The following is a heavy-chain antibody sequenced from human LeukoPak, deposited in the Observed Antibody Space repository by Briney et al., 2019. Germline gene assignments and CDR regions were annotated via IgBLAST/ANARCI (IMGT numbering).Heavy chain of an antibody. V-gene: IGHV1-18*01. J-gene: IGHJ5*02. CDR1: GYTFTSYG. D-gene: IGHD2-2*01. CDR3: ARVHVLGYCSSTSCRNWLDP. Sequence: GASVKVSCKASGYTFTSYGISWVRQAPGQGLEWMGWISAYNGNTNYAQKLQGRVTMTTDTSTSTAYMELRSLRSDDTAVYYCARVHVLGYCSSTSCRNWLDPWGQGTLVTVSS. CDR2: ISAYNGNT.